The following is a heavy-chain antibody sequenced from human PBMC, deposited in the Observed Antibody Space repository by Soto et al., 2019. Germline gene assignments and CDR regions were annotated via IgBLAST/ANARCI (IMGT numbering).Heavy chain of an antibody. V-gene: IGHV4-59*01. CDR2: VYYSGNT. CDR1: GGSISSYY. D-gene: IGHD3-22*01. J-gene: IGHJ4*02. Sequence: SETLSLTCTVSGGSISSYYWSWIRQPPGKGLEWIGYVYYSGNTNYNPSLKSRVTISVDTSKNQFSLKLSSVTAADTAVYYCATYYYDSSGYPSFDYWGQGTLVTVSS. CDR3: ATYYYDSSGYPSFDY.